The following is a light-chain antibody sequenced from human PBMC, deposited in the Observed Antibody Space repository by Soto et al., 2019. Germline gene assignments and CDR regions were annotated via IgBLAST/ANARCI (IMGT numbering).Light chain of an antibody. J-gene: IGKJ4*02. V-gene: IGKV4-1*01. CDR3: PQYYSTPLP. Sequence: DIVMTQSPDSLAVSLGERVTINCKSSQSVLYSSNNKNYLAWYQPKPGQPPKLLIYWASTRESGVPDRFSGSGSGTDYTLTISRRQAEDVVGYYWPQYYSTPLPFGGGTKGEIK. CDR1: QSVLYSSNNKNY. CDR2: WAS.